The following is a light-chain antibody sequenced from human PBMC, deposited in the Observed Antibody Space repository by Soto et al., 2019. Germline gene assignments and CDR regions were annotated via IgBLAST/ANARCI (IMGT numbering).Light chain of an antibody. CDR1: QSVSSD. V-gene: IGKV3-15*01. CDR2: AAS. CDR3: QQYNNWPRT. J-gene: IGKJ1*01. Sequence: EIVMTQSPATLSVSPGERATLPCRASQSVSSDLAWYQQKPGQPPRLLMYAASTRATGIPARFSGSGSGTEFTLTISSLQSEDFAVYYCQQYNNWPRTFGQGTKVDIK.